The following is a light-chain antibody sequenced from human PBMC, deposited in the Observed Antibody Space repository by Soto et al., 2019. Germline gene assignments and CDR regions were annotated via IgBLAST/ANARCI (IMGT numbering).Light chain of an antibody. CDR1: EDINSR. Sequence: DIQMTQSPSSVSASVGDRVTISCRASEDINSRLAWYQQKPGKAPILLIYAASSLQSGVPSRFSGSGSGTDFTLTISSLQPEDCAIYFCQQANSFPITFGQGTRLE. CDR3: QQANSFPIT. V-gene: IGKV1-12*01. CDR2: AAS. J-gene: IGKJ5*01.